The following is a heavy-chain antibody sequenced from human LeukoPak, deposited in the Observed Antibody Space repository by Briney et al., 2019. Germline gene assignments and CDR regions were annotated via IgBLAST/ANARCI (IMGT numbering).Heavy chain of an antibody. J-gene: IGHJ4*02. Sequence: PGGSLRLSCAVSGITLTNYGMSWVRQAPGKGLEWVAGISDSGGRTNYADSVKGRFTISRDNPKNTLYLQMNSLRVGDTAVYFCAKRGVVIRVFLVGFHKEAYYFDSWGQGALVTVSS. CDR1: GITLTNYG. CDR2: ISDSGGRT. V-gene: IGHV3-23*01. D-gene: IGHD3-10*01. CDR3: AKRGVVIRVFLVGFHKEAYYFDS.